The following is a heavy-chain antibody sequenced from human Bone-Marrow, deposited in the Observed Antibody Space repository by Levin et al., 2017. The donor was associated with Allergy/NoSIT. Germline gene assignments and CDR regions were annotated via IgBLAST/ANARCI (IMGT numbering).Heavy chain of an antibody. CDR1: GFSFSHYW. Sequence: LSLPCAASGFSFSHYWMSWVRQAPGKGLEWVANINQDGIEKFSVDSVKGRFTISRDNVKNSLYLQMNSLRAEDTAVYYCVRESSSSGFNYYNFYAMDIWGHGTTVTVSS. V-gene: IGHV3-7*01. CDR3: VRESSSSGFNYYNFYAMDI. J-gene: IGHJ6*02. CDR2: INQDGIEK. D-gene: IGHD6-6*01.